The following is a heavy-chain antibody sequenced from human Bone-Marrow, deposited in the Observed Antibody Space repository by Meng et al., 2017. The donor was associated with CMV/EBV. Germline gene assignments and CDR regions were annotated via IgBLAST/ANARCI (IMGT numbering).Heavy chain of an antibody. CDR1: GGSISSRAYY. Sequence: SETLSLTCTVSGGSISSRAYYWGWIRQTPGKGLEWIGNIYYGISPYYNPSLKSRVTMSIDRSKNQVSLKMSSLTAADTAVYYCARTPEVGATGAFDIWGQGKTVTVSS. CDR2: IYYGISP. D-gene: IGHD1-26*01. V-gene: IGHV4-39*07. J-gene: IGHJ3*02. CDR3: ARTPEVGATGAFDI.